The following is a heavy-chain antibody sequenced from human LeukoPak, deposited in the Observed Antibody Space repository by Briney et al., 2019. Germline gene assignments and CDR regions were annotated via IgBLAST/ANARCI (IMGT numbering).Heavy chain of an antibody. Sequence: PSETLSLTCPVSGGSISSYYWSWMRQPPGKGLEWIGYIYTSGSTNYNPSLKSRVTISVDTSKNQFSLKLSSVTAADTAVYYCARRTDFWNRLHYYYYYMDVWGKGTTVTVSS. CDR1: GGSISSYY. V-gene: IGHV4-4*09. CDR2: IYTSGST. CDR3: ARRTDFWNRLHYYYYYMDV. J-gene: IGHJ6*03. D-gene: IGHD3-3*01.